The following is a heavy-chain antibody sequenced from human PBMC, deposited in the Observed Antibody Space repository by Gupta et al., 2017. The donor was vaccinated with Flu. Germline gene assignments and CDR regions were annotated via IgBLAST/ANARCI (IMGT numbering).Heavy chain of an antibody. Sequence: QVQLQESGPGLVKPSETLSLTCTVSGGSISSYYWSWIRQPAGKGLEWIGRIYTSGSTNYNPPLKSRVTMSVDTSKNQFSLKLSSVTAADTAVYYCARDTEYCSGGSCYEYGMDVWGQGTTGTVSS. D-gene: IGHD2-15*01. CDR3: ARDTEYCSGGSCYEYGMDV. CDR2: IYTSGST. V-gene: IGHV4-4*07. CDR1: GGSISSYY. J-gene: IGHJ6*02.